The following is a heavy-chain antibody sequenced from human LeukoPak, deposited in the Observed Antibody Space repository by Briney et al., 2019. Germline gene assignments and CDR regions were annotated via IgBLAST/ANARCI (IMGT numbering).Heavy chain of an antibody. J-gene: IGHJ3*02. Sequence: ASVKVSCKASGYTFTGYYMHWVRQAPGQGLEWMGWINPNSGGTNYAQKFQGRVTMTRDTSISTAYMELSRQRSDDAAVYYCEALGYCSGGSCYTRARDAFDIWGQGTMVTVSS. D-gene: IGHD2-15*01. CDR3: EALGYCSGGSCYTRARDAFDI. CDR2: INPNSGGT. CDR1: GYTFTGYY. V-gene: IGHV1-2*02.